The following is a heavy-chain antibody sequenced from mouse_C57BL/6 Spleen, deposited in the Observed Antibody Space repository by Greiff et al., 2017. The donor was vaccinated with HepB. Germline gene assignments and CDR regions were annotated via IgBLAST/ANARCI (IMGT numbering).Heavy chain of an antibody. CDR1: GFSFNTYA. D-gene: IGHD2-3*01. CDR2: IRSKSNNYAT. J-gene: IGHJ3*01. Sequence: EVKLVESGGGLVQPKGSLKLSCAASGFSFNTYAMNWVRQAPGKGLEWVARIRSKSNNYATYYADSVKDRFTISRDESESMLYLQMNNLKTEDTAMYYCTYDSYWAWFAYWGQETLVTVSA. V-gene: IGHV10-1*01. CDR3: TYDSYWAWFAY.